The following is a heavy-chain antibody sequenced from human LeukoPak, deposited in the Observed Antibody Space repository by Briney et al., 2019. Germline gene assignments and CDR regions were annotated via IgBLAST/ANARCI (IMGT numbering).Heavy chain of an antibody. CDR3: ARARGWIPAAMPPPFDY. V-gene: IGHV1-46*01. J-gene: IGHJ4*02. CDR1: GYTFTSYY. Sequence: ASVKVSCKASGYTFTSYYMHWVRQAPGQGLEWMGIINPSGGSTSYAQKFQGRVTMTRDTSTSTVYMELSSLRSEDTAVYYCARARGWIPAAMPPPFDYWGQGTLVTVSS. D-gene: IGHD2-2*01. CDR2: INPSGGST.